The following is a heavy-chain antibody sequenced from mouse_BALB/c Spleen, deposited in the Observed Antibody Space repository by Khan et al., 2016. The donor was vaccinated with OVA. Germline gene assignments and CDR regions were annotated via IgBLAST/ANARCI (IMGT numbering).Heavy chain of an antibody. V-gene: IGHV3-2*02. CDR2: ISYSGVT. CDR1: GYSITSGYA. J-gene: IGHJ2*01. Sequence: EVQLQESGPGLVKPSQSLSLTCTVTGYSITSGYAWNWLRPFPGNNLEWMGYISYSGVTSYTPSLTSRISITRDTSKNQFFLQLTSVPPEDTATDYCARGNDYGYYMDYWGQGTTLTVSS. CDR3: ARGNDYGYYMDY. D-gene: IGHD1-1*01.